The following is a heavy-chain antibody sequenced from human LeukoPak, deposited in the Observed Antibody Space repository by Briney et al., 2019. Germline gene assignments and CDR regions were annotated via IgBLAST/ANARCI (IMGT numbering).Heavy chain of an antibody. D-gene: IGHD1-26*01. CDR2: INPNSGGT. V-gene: IGHV1-2*02. Sequence: ASVTVSCKASGYTFTGYYMHWVRQAPGQGLEWKGWINPNSGGTNYAQKFQGRVTMTRDTSISTAYMELSRLRSDDTAVYYCARDLGGSYAVYWGQGALVTVSS. CDR3: ARDLGGSYAVY. J-gene: IGHJ4*02. CDR1: GYTFTGYY.